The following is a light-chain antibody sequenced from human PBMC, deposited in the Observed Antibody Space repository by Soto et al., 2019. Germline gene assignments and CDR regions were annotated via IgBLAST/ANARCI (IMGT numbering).Light chain of an antibody. CDR2: GAS. J-gene: IGKJ1*01. V-gene: IGKV3-20*01. CDR3: QQYGSSLPWT. CDR1: QSVTSNF. Sequence: EIVLTQSPGTLSSSPGGRATPSCRASQSVTSNFLAWYQQKPGQGPRLLIYGASSRATGIPDRFSGSGSGTDFTLTISRLEPEDFAVYYCQQYGSSLPWTFGQGTKVDIK.